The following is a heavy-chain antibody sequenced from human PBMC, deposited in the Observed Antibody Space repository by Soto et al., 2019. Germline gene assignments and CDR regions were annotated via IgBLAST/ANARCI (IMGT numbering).Heavy chain of an antibody. CDR1: GFTFSSYS. D-gene: IGHD3-3*01. Sequence: GGSLRLSCAASGFTFSSYSMNWVRQAPGKGLEWVSYISSSSSTIYYADSVKGRFTISRDNAKNSLYLQMNSLRDEDTAVYYCARDKRDLRFLEWSYYFDFWGQGTLVTVSS. J-gene: IGHJ4*02. V-gene: IGHV3-48*02. CDR3: ARDKRDLRFLEWSYYFDF. CDR2: ISSSSSTI.